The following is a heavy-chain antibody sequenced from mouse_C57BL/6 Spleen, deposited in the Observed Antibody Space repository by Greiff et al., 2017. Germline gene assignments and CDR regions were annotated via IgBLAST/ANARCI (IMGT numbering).Heavy chain of an antibody. V-gene: IGHV1-69*01. CDR1: GYTFTSYW. J-gene: IGHJ1*03. CDR2: IDPSDSYT. CDR3: ARGVLLRGYFDV. Sequence: QVQLQQPGAELVMPGASVKLSCKASGYTFTSYWMHWVKQRPGQGLEWIGEIDPSDSYTNYNQKFKGKSTLTVDKSSSTAYMQLSSLTSEDSAVYCCARGVLLRGYFDVWGTGTTVTVSS. D-gene: IGHD1-1*01.